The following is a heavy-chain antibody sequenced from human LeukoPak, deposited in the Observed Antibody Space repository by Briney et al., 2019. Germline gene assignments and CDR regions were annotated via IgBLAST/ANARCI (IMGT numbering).Heavy chain of an antibody. D-gene: IGHD3-22*01. CDR3: ARMSYYDRRGDNWFDP. CDR2: MNPNSGNT. V-gene: IGHV1-8*01. Sequence: GASVKVSCKASGYTFTSYDINWVRQATGQGLEWMGWMNPNSGNTGYAQKFRGRVTMTRDTSISTAYMELSSLRSEDTAVYYCARMSYYDRRGDNWFDPWGQGTLVIVSS. CDR1: GYTFTSYD. J-gene: IGHJ5*02.